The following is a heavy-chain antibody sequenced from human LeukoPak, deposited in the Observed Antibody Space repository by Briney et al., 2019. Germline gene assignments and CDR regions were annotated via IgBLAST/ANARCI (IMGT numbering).Heavy chain of an antibody. CDR2: IYYSGST. J-gene: IGHJ6*03. D-gene: IGHD6-6*01. CDR1: GGSISSSSYY. Sequence: SETLSLTCTVSGGSISSSSYYWGWIRQPPGKGLEWIGSIYYSGSTYYNPSLKSRVTISVDTSKNQFSLKLSSVTAADTAVYYCARSPIYSSSSRIYYYYYYMDVWGKGTTVTVSS. V-gene: IGHV4-39*07. CDR3: ARSPIYSSSSRIYYYYYYMDV.